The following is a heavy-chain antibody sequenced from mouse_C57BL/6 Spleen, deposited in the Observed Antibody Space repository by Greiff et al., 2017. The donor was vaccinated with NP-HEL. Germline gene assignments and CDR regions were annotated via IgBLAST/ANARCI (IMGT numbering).Heavy chain of an antibody. CDR3: ARRPHYGSTLYAMDY. Sequence: QVQLQQPGAELVRPGSSVKLSCKASGYTFTSYWMDWVKQRPGQGLEWIGNIYPSDSETHYNQKFKDKATLTVDKSSSTAYMQLSSLTSEDSAVYYCARRPHYGSTLYAMDYWGQGTSVTVSS. V-gene: IGHV1-61*01. CDR1: GYTFTSYW. D-gene: IGHD1-1*01. J-gene: IGHJ4*01. CDR2: IYPSDSET.